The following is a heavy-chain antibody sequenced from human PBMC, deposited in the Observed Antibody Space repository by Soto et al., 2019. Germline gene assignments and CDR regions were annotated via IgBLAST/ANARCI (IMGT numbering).Heavy chain of an antibody. CDR3: AKGRSLRYTAYDSYD. J-gene: IGHJ4*01. V-gene: IGHV3-43*01. Sequence: EVQLVESGGVVVQPGGSLRLSCAASGFSFDAYSMHWIRQIPGKGLEWVSLITSDGGTTYYADSVKGRFAISRDNSKSSLFLHLNSLRTEDTSFSYCAKGRSLRYTAYDSYDWGHGTLVTVSS. CDR1: GFSFDAYS. D-gene: IGHD5-12*01. CDR2: ITSDGGTT.